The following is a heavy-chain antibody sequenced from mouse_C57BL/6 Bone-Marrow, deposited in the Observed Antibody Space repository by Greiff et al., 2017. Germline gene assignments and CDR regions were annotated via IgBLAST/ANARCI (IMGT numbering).Heavy chain of an antibody. CDR2: IYPTSGRT. Sequence: QVQLQQPGAELVKPGASVKMSCKASGYTFTSYWITWVKQRPGQGLEWIGDIYPTSGRTNYNEKFKSKAILTVDTPSNTAYMQLSSLTYEDSAVFYCARSGPLGRSFDYWGQGTTLTVSS. J-gene: IGHJ2*01. CDR3: ARSGPLGRSFDY. CDR1: GYTFTSYW. D-gene: IGHD4-1*01. V-gene: IGHV1-55*01.